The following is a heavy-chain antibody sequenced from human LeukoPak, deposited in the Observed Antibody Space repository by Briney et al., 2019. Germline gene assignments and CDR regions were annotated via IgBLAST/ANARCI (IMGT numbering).Heavy chain of an antibody. CDR1: GGSISSYY. V-gene: IGHV4-59*01. J-gene: IGHJ5*02. Sequence: SETLSLTCTVSGGSISSYYWSWIRQPPGKGVEWIGYIYYSGSTNYNPSLKSRVTISVDTSKNQFSLKLSSVTAADTAVYYCARGYSSRYNWFDPWGQGTLVTVSS. CDR3: ARGYSSRYNWFDP. CDR2: IYYSGST. D-gene: IGHD6-13*01.